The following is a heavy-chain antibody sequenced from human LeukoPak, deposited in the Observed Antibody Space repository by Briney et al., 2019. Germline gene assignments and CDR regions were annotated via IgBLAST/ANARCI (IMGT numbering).Heavy chain of an antibody. D-gene: IGHD3-22*01. CDR3: AKDRPPTYYYDSSGGGEPYYFDY. J-gene: IGHJ4*02. V-gene: IGHV3-23*01. Sequence: GGSLRLSCAASGFTFSSYAMSWVRQAPGKGLEWVSAISGSGGSTYYADSVKGRFTISRDNSKNTLYLQMNSLRAEDTAVYYCAKDRPPTYYYDSSGGGEPYYFDYWGQGTLVTVSS. CDR1: GFTFSSYA. CDR2: ISGSGGST.